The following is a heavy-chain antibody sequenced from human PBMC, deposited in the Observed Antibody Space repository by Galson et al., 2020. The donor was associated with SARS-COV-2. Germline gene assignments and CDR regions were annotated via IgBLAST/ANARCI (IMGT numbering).Heavy chain of an antibody. CDR2: INPSGGST. D-gene: IGHD2-15*01. V-gene: IGHV1-46*01. J-gene: IGHJ4*02. CDR1: GYTFTNYY. CDR3: ARVKCSGGNCYLGYFDY. Sequence: GASVKVSCKASGYTFTNYYLHWVRQAPGQGLEWMGLINPSGGSTSYAQKFQGRVTMTRDTSTSTVYMELSSLRSEDTAVYYCARVKCSGGNCYLGYFDYWGQGTLVTVSS.